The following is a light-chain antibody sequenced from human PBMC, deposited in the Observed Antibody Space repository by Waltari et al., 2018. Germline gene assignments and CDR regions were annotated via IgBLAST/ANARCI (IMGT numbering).Light chain of an antibody. CDR2: RNN. CDR1: SNNVGHEG. J-gene: IGLJ3*02. Sequence: QSGLTQPPSVSKGLRQTATLTCTGNSNNVGHEGAARVQHYQGHPPKLLCDRNNNRPSGISGKFSASRSGDTASLTITGLQPEDEADYYCSAWDRSLSAWVFGGGTKLTVL. V-gene: IGLV10-54*04. CDR3: SAWDRSLSAWV.